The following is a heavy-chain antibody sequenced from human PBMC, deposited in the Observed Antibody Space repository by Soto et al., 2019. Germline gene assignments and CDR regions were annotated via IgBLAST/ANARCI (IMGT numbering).Heavy chain of an antibody. D-gene: IGHD2-15*01. CDR2: IYYSGST. CDR1: GGSISNYY. J-gene: IGHJ4*02. V-gene: IGHV4-59*01. Sequence: QVQLQESGPGLVKPSETLSLTCTVSGGSISNYYCSWIRQPPGKGLEWIGYIYYSGSTNYNPSLKSRVPLSVDTSKTPFSLKLSSVTAADTAVYYCARAGAATLSDYWGQGTLVTVSS. CDR3: ARAGAATLSDY.